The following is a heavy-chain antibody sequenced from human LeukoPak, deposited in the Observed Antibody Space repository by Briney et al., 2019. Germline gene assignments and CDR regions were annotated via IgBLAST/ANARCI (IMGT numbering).Heavy chain of an antibody. J-gene: IGHJ5*02. CDR1: GGSISSYY. D-gene: IGHD3-10*01. V-gene: IGHV4-59*01. Sequence: PSETLSLTCTVSGGSISSYYWSWIRQPPGKGLEWIGYIYYSGSTNYNPSLKSRVTISVDTSKNQFSLKLSSVTAADTAVYYCAGQNYYGSGTQGWFDPWGQGTLVTVSS. CDR3: AGQNYYGSGTQGWFDP. CDR2: IYYSGST.